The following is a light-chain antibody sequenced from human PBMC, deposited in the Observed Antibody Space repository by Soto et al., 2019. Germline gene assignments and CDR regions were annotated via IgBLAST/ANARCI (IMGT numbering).Light chain of an antibody. J-gene: IGKJ5*01. CDR3: QQRSNWPSIT. Sequence: EIVMTQSPATLSVSPGDRVTLSCRASQSAGNFLAWYQQKPGQAPRLLIYDASNRATGIPARFSGSGSGTDFTLTINSLEPEDFAVYYCQQRSNWPSITFGQGTRLEIK. CDR2: DAS. V-gene: IGKV3-11*01. CDR1: QSAGNF.